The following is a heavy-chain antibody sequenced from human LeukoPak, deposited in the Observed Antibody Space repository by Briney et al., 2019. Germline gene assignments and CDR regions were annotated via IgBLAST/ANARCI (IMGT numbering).Heavy chain of an antibody. Sequence: ASVKVSCKASGYTFTDYYIHWVRQAPGQGLEWMGWINPDNGGTNYAQKFQGRVTMTRDTSIRTVYMDLSRLRSDDTAVFYCTREARVGNWFDPWGQGTQVTVSS. J-gene: IGHJ5*02. V-gene: IGHV1-2*02. D-gene: IGHD2-2*01. CDR3: TREARVGNWFDP. CDR1: GYTFTDYY. CDR2: INPDNGGT.